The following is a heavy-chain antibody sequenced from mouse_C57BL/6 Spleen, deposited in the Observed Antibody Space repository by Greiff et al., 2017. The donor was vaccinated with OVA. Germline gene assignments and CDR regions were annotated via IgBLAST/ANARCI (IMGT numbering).Heavy chain of an antibody. D-gene: IGHD1-1*01. Sequence: VQLQESGAELVKPGASVKISCKASGYAFSSYWMNWVKQRPGKGLEWIGQIYPGDGDTNYNGKFKGKATLTADKSSSTAYMQLSSLTSEDSAVYFCARDYYGSSQYHFGYWGQGTTLTVSS. J-gene: IGHJ2*01. V-gene: IGHV1-80*01. CDR3: ARDYYGSSQYHFGY. CDR1: GYAFSSYW. CDR2: IYPGDGDT.